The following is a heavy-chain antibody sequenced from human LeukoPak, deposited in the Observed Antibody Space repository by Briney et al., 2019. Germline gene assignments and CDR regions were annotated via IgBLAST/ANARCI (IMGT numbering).Heavy chain of an antibody. V-gene: IGHV1-18*01. CDR1: GYPFTTYG. CDR3: ARDGSGTNHGYDGMDV. Sequence: ASVKVSCKASGYPFTTYGISWVRQAPGQGLEWMGWISAFNGNTDYTQKLQGRVTMTTDTSTSTVYMELRSLRSDDTAVYYCARDGSGTNHGYDGMDVWGQGTTVTVS. D-gene: IGHD1-1*01. CDR2: ISAFNGNT. J-gene: IGHJ6*02.